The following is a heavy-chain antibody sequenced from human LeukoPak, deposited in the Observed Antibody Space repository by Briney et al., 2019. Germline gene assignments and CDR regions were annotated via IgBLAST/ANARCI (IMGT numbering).Heavy chain of an antibody. Sequence: GTSLRLSCAASGFNFRSYAFHWVRQAPGKGPEWMAFITYDGTDTYYADSVKGRFTLSRDNSQNTLYLHMNSLRAADTAVYYCARPGGYAFDMWGQGTMVTVSS. D-gene: IGHD3-16*01. CDR1: GFNFRSYA. CDR3: ARPGGYAFDM. J-gene: IGHJ3*02. V-gene: IGHV3-30*04. CDR2: ITYDGTDT.